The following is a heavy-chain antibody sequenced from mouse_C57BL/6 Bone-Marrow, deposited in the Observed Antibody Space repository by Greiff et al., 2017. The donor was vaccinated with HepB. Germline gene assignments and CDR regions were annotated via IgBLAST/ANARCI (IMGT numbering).Heavy chain of an antibody. CDR3: ARGRLLRWYFDY. V-gene: IGHV1-39*01. D-gene: IGHD1-1*01. J-gene: IGHJ2*01. CDR2: INPNYGTT. Sequence: LQESGPELVKPGASVKITCKASGYSFTDYNMNWVKQSNGKCLEWIGVINPNYGTTSYNQKFKGKATLTVDQSSSTAYMQLNSLTSEDSAVYYCARGRLLRWYFDYWGQGTTLTVSS. CDR1: GYSFTDYN.